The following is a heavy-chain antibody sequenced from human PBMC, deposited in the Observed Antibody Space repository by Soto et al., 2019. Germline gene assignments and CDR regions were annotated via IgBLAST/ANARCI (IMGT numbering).Heavy chain of an antibody. CDR1: GGSRVGDW. CDR2: INHSGVT. CDR3: ARFSGSYYYAMDI. Sequence: SEALSLTRSVYGGSRVGDWWSVSLEPRGRGVEWSGEINHSGVTNYKPSLKRRVTISVDTSKNQFSLQLKSVTAADTALYYCARFSGSYYYAMDIWGQGSTVT. V-gene: IGHV4-34*01. D-gene: IGHD6-19*01. J-gene: IGHJ6*02.